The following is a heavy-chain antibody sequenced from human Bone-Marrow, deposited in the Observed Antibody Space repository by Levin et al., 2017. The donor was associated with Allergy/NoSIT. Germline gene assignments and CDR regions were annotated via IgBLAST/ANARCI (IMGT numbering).Heavy chain of an antibody. Sequence: SETLSLTCAVYGGSFSGYYWSWIRQPPGKGLEWIGEINHSGSTNYNPSLKSRVTISVDTSKNQFSLKLSSVTAADTAVYYCARGRLYDSSGYLVYFDYWGQGTLVTDSS. V-gene: IGHV4-34*01. CDR2: INHSGST. CDR1: GGSFSGYY. D-gene: IGHD3-22*01. J-gene: IGHJ4*02. CDR3: ARGRLYDSSGYLVYFDY.